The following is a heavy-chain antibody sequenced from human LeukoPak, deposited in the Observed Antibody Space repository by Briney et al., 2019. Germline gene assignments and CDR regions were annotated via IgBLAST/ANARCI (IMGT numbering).Heavy chain of an antibody. CDR1: GFTFSSFA. CDR2: ISGGGVTT. D-gene: IGHD6-13*01. CDR3: ARDLYTSSWPRADY. V-gene: IGHV3-23*01. Sequence: GGSLRLSCAASGFTFSSFAMTWVRQAPGKGLEWVPSISGGGVTTYYADSVKGRFTISRDNSKNTLYLQMNSLRAEDTAVYYCARDLYTSSWPRADYWGQGTLVTVSS. J-gene: IGHJ4*02.